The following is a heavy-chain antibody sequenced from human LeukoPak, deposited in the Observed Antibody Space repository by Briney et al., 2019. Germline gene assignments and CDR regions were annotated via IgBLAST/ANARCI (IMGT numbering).Heavy chain of an antibody. D-gene: IGHD3-9*01. J-gene: IGHJ3*02. CDR3: ARGDIRRYFDWLLYAADTDAFDI. CDR1: GYIFTSYG. V-gene: IGHV1-18*01. CDR2: ISAYNGNT. Sequence: GASVKVSCKASGYIFTSYGISWVRQAPGQGLEWMGWISAYNGNTNYAQKLQGRVTMTRNTSISTAYMELSSLRSEDTAVYYCARGDIRRYFDWLLYAADTDAFDIWGQGTMVTVSS.